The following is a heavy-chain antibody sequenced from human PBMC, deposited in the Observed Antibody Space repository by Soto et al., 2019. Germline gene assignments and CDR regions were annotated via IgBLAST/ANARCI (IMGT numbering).Heavy chain of an antibody. CDR2: IYYSGST. CDR3: ARETPLYCSGGSCYGAPFDY. V-gene: IGHV4-59*01. CDR1: GGSISSYY. Sequence: SETLSLTCTVSGGSISSYYWSWIWQPPGKGLEWIGYIYYSGSTNYNPSLKSRVTISVDTSKNQFSLKLSSVTAADTAVYYCARETPLYCSGGSCYGAPFDYWGQGTLVTAPQ. D-gene: IGHD2-15*01. J-gene: IGHJ4*02.